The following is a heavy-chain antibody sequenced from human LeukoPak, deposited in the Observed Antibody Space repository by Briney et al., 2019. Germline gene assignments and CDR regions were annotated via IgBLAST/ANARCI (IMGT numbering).Heavy chain of an antibody. J-gene: IGHJ6*03. D-gene: IGHD3/OR15-3a*01. Sequence: EASVKVSCKASGYSFAGYHIHWLRQAPGQGFEWMGWVNPSSGGTLYAQKFQGRVTMTRDTSINTAHMELSSLTSDDTAVYYCAKDLRSWRYHDTWTGSYYYSYMDVWGTGTTVTVSS. V-gene: IGHV1-2*02. CDR1: GYSFAGYH. CDR3: AKDLRSWRYHDTWTGSYYYSYMDV. CDR2: VNPSSGGT.